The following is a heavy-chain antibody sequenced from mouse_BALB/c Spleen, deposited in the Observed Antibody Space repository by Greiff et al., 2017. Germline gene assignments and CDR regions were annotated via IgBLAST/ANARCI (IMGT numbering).Heavy chain of an antibody. V-gene: IGHV1S137*01. Sequence: VKLMESGAELVRPGVSVKLSCTGSGYTFTDYAMHWVKQSHAKSLEWIGVISTYYGDASYNQKFKGKATMTVDKSSSTAYMELARLTSEDSAIYYCARGTARATFAYWGQGTLVTVSA. CDR3: ARGTARATFAY. D-gene: IGHD3-2*01. J-gene: IGHJ3*01. CDR1: GYTFTDYA. CDR2: ISTYYGDA.